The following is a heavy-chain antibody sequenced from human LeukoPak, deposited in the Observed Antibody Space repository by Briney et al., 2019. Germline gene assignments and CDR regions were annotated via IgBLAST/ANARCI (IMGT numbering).Heavy chain of an antibody. Sequence: PLGSLRLSCAASGFTFDDYGMSSVRQAPGKGLGWVSGINWNGGSTAYAASVKGRFTIPRDNAKNSLYLQMNSLRAEDTALYYCARGRTSGWYTFDYWGQGTLVTVSS. V-gene: IGHV3-20*04. J-gene: IGHJ4*02. D-gene: IGHD6-19*01. CDR3: ARGRTSGWYTFDY. CDR1: GFTFDDYG. CDR2: INWNGGST.